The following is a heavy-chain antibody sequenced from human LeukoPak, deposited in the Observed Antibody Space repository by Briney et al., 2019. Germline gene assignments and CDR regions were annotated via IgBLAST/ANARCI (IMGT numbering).Heavy chain of an antibody. CDR1: GYTFTGYY. CDR3: ARACYYGSGSYYNVGGEFDY. CDR2: INPNSGGT. D-gene: IGHD3-10*01. Sequence: ASVKVSCKASGYTFTGYYMHWVRLAPGQGLEWMGWINPNSGGTNYAQKFQGRVTMTRDTSISTAYMELSRLRSDDTAVYYCARACYYGSGSYYNVGGEFDYWGQGTLVTVSS. J-gene: IGHJ4*02. V-gene: IGHV1-2*02.